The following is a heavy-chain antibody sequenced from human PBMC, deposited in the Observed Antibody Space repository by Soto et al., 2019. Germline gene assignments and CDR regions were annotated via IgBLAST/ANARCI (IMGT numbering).Heavy chain of an antibody. CDR3: ARPAIAAAVSAFDN. CDR2: INHSGSA. D-gene: IGHD6-13*01. CDR1: GGSFTGYY. J-gene: IGHJ4*02. V-gene: IGHV4-34*01. Sequence: QVQLQQWGAGLLKPSETLSLTCAVYGGSFTGYYWSWIRQPPGKGLEWIGEINHSGSANYNPSLKSQVTISVDTSKNQLSLRLPSVTAADTAVYYCARPAIAAAVSAFDNWGQGTLVTVSS.